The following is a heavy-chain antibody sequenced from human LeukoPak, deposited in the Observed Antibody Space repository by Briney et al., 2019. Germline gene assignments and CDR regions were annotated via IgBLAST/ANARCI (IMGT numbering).Heavy chain of an antibody. Sequence: SVKVSCKASGGTLGSFAISWVRQAPGQGLEWMGGIIPIFGTANYAQNFQGRVTITADESTSTAYMELSSLRSEDTAVYYCARQFTSYETGRGTYVWSDAIDIWGQGTMVTVSA. J-gene: IGHJ3*02. CDR3: ARQFTSYETGRGTYVWSDAIDI. D-gene: IGHD2/OR15-2a*01. CDR2: IIPIFGTA. CDR1: GGTLGSFA. V-gene: IGHV1-69*13.